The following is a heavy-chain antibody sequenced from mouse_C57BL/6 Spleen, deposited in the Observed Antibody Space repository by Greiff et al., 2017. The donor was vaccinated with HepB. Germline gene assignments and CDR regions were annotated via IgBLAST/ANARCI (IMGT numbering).Heavy chain of an antibody. D-gene: IGHD1-1*01. CDR3: ANLPTVVGGSYAMDY. Sequence: QVQLKESGAELARPGASVKLSCKASGYTFTSYGISWVKQRTGQGLEWIGEIYPRSGNTYYNEKFKGKATLTADKSSSTAYMELRSLTSEDSAVYFCANLPTVVGGSYAMDYWGQGTSVTVSS. J-gene: IGHJ4*01. V-gene: IGHV1-81*01. CDR1: GYTFTSYG. CDR2: IYPRSGNT.